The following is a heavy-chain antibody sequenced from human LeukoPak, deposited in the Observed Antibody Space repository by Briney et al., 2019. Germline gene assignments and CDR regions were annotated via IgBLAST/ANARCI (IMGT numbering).Heavy chain of an antibody. J-gene: IGHJ2*01. V-gene: IGHV4-4*02. CDR3: AKFQTTYWYFDL. Sequence: PSETLSLTCAVSGGSISSSNWWSWVRQPPGKGLEWIGEIYHSGSTNYNPSLKSRVTISVDKSKNQFSLKLSSVIAADTAVYYCAKFQTTYWYFDLWGRGTLVTVSS. CDR2: IYHSGST. CDR1: GGSISSSNW. D-gene: IGHD1-1*01.